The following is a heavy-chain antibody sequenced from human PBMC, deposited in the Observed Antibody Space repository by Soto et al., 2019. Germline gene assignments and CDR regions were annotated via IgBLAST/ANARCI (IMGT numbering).Heavy chain of an antibody. CDR1: GGTFSSYA. D-gene: IGHD1-7*01. CDR3: AREYNRNSIYCGMDV. V-gene: IGHV1-69*01. J-gene: IGHJ6*02. CDR2: IIPIFGTP. Sequence: QVQLVQSGAEVKKPGSSVKVSCKASGGTFSSYAISWVRQAPGQGLEWMGGIIPIFGTPNYAQKFQGRVTITAGEPKSTVYMELSSLRSEYTAVFYCAREYNRNSIYCGMDVWGQGTTVTVS.